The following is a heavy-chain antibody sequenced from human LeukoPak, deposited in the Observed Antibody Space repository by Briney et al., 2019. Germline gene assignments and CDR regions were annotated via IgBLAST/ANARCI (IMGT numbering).Heavy chain of an antibody. Sequence: GGSLRLSCAASGFIFSRFWMNWVRQAPGKGLEWVATIKEDGSEKYYVDSMRGRITISRDNGKNSLYLQMNTLRAEDTAMYYCARLSGSGSSPFDYWGQGTLVTVSS. CDR2: IKEDGSEK. J-gene: IGHJ4*02. V-gene: IGHV3-7*03. D-gene: IGHD3-10*01. CDR3: ARLSGSGSSPFDY. CDR1: GFIFSRFW.